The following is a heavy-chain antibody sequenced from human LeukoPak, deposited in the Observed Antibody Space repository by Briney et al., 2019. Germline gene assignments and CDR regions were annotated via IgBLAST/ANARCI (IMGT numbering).Heavy chain of an antibody. CDR1: GGSISSYY. Sequence: SETLSLTCTVSGGSISSYYWSWIRQPPGKGLEWIVYIYYSGSTNYNPSLKSRVTISVDTSKNQLSLKLSSVSAADTAVYYCARDQVTTIAAAGTGWFDPWGQGNLVTVSS. J-gene: IGHJ5*02. D-gene: IGHD6-13*01. CDR3: ARDQVTTIAAAGTGWFDP. CDR2: IYYSGST. V-gene: IGHV4-59*01.